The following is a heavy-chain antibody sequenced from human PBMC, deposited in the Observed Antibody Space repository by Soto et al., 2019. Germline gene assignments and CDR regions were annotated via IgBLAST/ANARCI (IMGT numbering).Heavy chain of an antibody. V-gene: IGHV3-48*01. CDR2: ISKGITTT. Sequence: EVMLVESGGGLVQPGGSLRLSCAASGFSFSTYSMNWVRQAPGKGLELVAYISKGITTTHYADSVRGRFTISRDNAKNSPVLQMDILKVEATAVYYCTRDPEALDYWGQGTLVTVSS. J-gene: IGHJ4*02. CDR1: GFSFSTYS. CDR3: TRDPEALDY.